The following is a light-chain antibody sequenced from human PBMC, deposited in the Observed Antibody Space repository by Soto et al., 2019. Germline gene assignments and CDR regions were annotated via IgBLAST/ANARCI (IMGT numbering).Light chain of an antibody. J-gene: IGKJ4*01. CDR1: QSVSSTY. V-gene: IGKV3-20*01. Sequence: EIVLTQSPGTLSLSPGERAALSCRASQSVSSTYLAWYQQKPGQAPRLLIYGASSRATGIPDRCSGSGSGKDFTLTISRLEPEDFAVYYCQQHGSSQTFGGGTKVDIK. CDR3: QQHGSSQT. CDR2: GAS.